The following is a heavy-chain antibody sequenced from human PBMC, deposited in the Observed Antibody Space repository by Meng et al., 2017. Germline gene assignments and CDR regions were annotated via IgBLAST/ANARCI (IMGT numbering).Heavy chain of an antibody. Sequence: SVKVSCKASGGTFSSYTFSWVRQAPGQGLEWMGRIIPILGIANYAQKFQGRVTITADKSTSTAYMELSSLRSEDKAVYYCARDYGSGSYAYWGQGTLVTVSS. CDR2: IIPILGIA. CDR1: GGTFSSYT. CDR3: ARDYGSGSYAY. D-gene: IGHD3-10*01. J-gene: IGHJ4*02. V-gene: IGHV1-69*04.